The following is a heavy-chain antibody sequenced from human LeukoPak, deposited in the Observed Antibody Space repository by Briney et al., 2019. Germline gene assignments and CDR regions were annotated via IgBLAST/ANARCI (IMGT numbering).Heavy chain of an antibody. CDR3: ARDGQLPYYYYGMDV. D-gene: IGHD6-6*01. J-gene: IGHJ6*02. Sequence: SETLSLTCTVSGGSISSYYWSWIRQPAGKGLEWIGRIYTSGSTNYNPSLKSRVTMSVDTSKNQFSLKLSSVTAADMAVYYCARDGQLPYYYYGMDVWGQGTTVTVSS. CDR1: GGSISSYY. V-gene: IGHV4-4*07. CDR2: IYTSGST.